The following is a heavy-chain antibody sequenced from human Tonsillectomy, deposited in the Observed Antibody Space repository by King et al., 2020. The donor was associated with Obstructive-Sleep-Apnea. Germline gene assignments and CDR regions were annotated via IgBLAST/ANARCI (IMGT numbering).Heavy chain of an antibody. CDR2: IDPSGSST. CDR3: ATTRYCILHGGHFDY. J-gene: IGHJ4*02. CDR1: GYAFSSYY. D-gene: IGHD3-9*01. Sequence: QLVQSGAEVKKPGASVKVSCKASGYAFSSYYMHWVRQAPGQGREWMGIIDPSGSSTSYAQNFQGRVTMTRDMSTSTVYMELSSLRSEDTALYYCATTRYCILHGGHFDYWGQGTLVTVSS. V-gene: IGHV1-46*01.